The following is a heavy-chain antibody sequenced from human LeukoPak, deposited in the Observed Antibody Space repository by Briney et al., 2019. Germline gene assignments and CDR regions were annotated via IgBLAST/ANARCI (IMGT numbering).Heavy chain of an antibody. V-gene: IGHV3-53*01. J-gene: IGHJ4*02. CDR2: IYSGGST. Sequence: GGSLRLSCAASGFTVSSNYMSWVRQAPGKGLEWVSVIYSGGSTYYADSVKGRFTISRHNSKNTLYLQMNSLRAEDTAVYYCANSDGYSSSYETGRNYWGQGTLVTVSS. D-gene: IGHD6-13*01. CDR3: ANSDGYSSSYETGRNY. CDR1: GFTVSSNY.